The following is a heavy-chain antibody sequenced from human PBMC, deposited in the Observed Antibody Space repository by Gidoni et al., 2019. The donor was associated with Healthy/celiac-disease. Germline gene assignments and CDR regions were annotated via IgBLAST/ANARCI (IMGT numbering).Heavy chain of an antibody. J-gene: IGHJ4*02. CDR2: ISYDGSNK. V-gene: IGHV3-30-3*01. D-gene: IGHD6-13*01. CDR1: SSYA. Sequence: SSYAMHWVRQAPGKGLEWVAVISYDGSNKYYADSVKGRFTISRDNSKNTLYLQMNSLRAEDTAVYYCARDQNGQQSAHWGQGTLVTVSS. CDR3: ARDQNGQQSAH.